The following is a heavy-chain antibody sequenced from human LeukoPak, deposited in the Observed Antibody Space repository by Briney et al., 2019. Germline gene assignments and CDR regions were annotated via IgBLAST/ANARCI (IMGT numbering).Heavy chain of an antibody. V-gene: IGHV1-69*04. CDR2: IIPILGIA. J-gene: IGHJ4*02. Sequence: VXXSCKASGGTFSSYAISWVRQAPGQGLEWMGRIIPILGIANYAQKFQGRVTITADKSTSTAYMELSSLRSEDTAVYYCARSTTVVTPFDYWGQGTLVTVSS. CDR1: GGTFSSYA. CDR3: ARSTTVVTPFDY. D-gene: IGHD4-23*01.